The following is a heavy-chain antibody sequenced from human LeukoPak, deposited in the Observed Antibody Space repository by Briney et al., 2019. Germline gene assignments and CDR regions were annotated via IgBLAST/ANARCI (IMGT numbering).Heavy chain of an antibody. CDR1: GFTFSSYW. J-gene: IGHJ6*02. V-gene: IGHV3-74*01. CDR2: INSDGSST. CDR3: ARDRRGLYDFWSGYHGMDV. Sequence: GGSLRLSCAASGFTFSSYWMHWVRQAPGKGLVWVSRINSDGSSTSYADSVKGRFTISRDNAKNTLYLQMNSLRAEDTAVYYCARDRRGLYDFWSGYHGMDVWGQGTTVTVSS. D-gene: IGHD3-3*01.